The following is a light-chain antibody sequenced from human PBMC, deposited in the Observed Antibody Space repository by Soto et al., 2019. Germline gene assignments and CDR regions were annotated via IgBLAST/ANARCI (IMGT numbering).Light chain of an antibody. J-gene: IGKJ5*01. V-gene: IGKV2-28*01. CDR3: MQALQTPLT. CDR2: LGS. CDR1: QSLIHSNGDSY. Sequence: EIVMTQSPLSLSVTPGESASISCRSSQSLIHSNGDSYFDWYLQKPGQSPQLLIYLGSNRASGVPDRFSGSGSGPDFTLKIIRVEAEDVGVYYSMQALQTPLTFGQGTRLEIK.